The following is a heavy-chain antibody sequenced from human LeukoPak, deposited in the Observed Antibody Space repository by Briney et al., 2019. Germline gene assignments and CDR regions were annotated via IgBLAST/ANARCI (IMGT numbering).Heavy chain of an antibody. CDR1: GFTFSNFP. D-gene: IGHD1-1*01. CDR2: ITTSGGST. CDR3: AKPQWKYYFDY. J-gene: IGHJ4*02. Sequence: GGSLRLSCAASGFTFSNFPMTWVRQAPGKGLEWVSSITTSGGSTYYADSVKGRFTISRDNSKNTLYLQMNSLRAEDTAVYYCAKPQWKYYFDYWGQGTLVTVSS. V-gene: IGHV3-23*01.